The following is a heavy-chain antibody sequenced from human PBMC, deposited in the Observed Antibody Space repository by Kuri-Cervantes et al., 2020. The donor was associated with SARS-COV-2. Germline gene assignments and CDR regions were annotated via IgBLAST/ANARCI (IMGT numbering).Heavy chain of an antibody. CDR2: ISSNGGST. D-gene: IGHD3-3*01. Sequence: GGSLRLSCAASGFTFSSYAMHWVRQAPGKGLEYVSAISSNGGSTYYADSVKGRFTISRDNAKNSLYLQMNSLRAEDTAVYYCARAGVRELRFLDLVYVPDYWGQGTLVTVSS. CDR1: GFTFSSYA. CDR3: ARAGVRELRFLDLVYVPDY. J-gene: IGHJ4*02. V-gene: IGHV3-64*02.